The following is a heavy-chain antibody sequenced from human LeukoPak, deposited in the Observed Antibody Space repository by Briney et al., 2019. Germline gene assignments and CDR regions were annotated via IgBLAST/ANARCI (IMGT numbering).Heavy chain of an antibody. CDR3: ARDRNYYGSGSYYTPDY. J-gene: IGHJ4*02. CDR1: GFTFSSYG. CDR2: ICYDGSSK. Sequence: GGSLRLSCAASGFTFSSYGMHWVRQAPGKGLEWVAVICYDGSSKYHADSVKGRFTISRDNSKNTVYLPMNSLRAEHTAVYYCARDRNYYGSGSYYTPDYWGQGTLVTVSS. V-gene: IGHV3-33*01. D-gene: IGHD3-10*01.